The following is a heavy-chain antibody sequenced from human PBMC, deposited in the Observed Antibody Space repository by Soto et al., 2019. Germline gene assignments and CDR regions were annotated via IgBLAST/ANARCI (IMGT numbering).Heavy chain of an antibody. Sequence: SETLSLTCGVSGGSVSSSHWWSWVLQPPGKGLEWIGKIHHSGSTKYNPSLKSQVTMSVDKIKNQFSLKLRDVAGADRAVYYSAGELTAEVYVMLRYYVMYVSGQ. CDR2: IHHSGST. V-gene: IGHV4-4*02. CDR3: AGELTAEVYVMLRYYVMYV. J-gene: IGHJ6*02. CDR1: GGSVSSSHW. D-gene: IGHD2-15*01.